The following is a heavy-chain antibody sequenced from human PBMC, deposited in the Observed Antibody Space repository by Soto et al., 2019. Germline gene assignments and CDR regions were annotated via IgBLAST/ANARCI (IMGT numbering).Heavy chain of an antibody. CDR1: GYTFNDYF. CDR3: ARVTATSPDAWLDP. V-gene: IGHV1-2*04. CDR2: INPNSGST. Sequence: QVQLVQSGAEVKKPGASVNVSCRASGYTFNDYFLHWVRQAPGQGLEWMGWINPNSGSTHFAEKFEGLVTMTRDASITTVYLVINRLRSDDTAVYYCARVTATSPDAWLDPWGQGTLFTVSS. D-gene: IGHD4-4*01. J-gene: IGHJ5*02.